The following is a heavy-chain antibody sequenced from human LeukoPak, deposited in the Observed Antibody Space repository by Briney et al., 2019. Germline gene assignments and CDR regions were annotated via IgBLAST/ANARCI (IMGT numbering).Heavy chain of an antibody. CDR2: ISSSSSYI. CDR3: ARGPYSSSWYHYYYMDV. CDR1: GFTFSSYS. J-gene: IGHJ6*03. V-gene: IGHV3-21*01. D-gene: IGHD6-13*01. Sequence: GGSLRLSCAASGFTFSSYSMNWVRQAPGKGLEWVSSISSSSSYIYYADSVKGRFTISRDNAKNSLYLQMNSLRAEDTAVYYCARGPYSSSWYHYYYMDVWGKETTVTVSS.